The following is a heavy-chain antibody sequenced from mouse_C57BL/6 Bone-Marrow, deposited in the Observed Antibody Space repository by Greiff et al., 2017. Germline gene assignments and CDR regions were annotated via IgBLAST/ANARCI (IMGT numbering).Heavy chain of an antibody. Sequence: VQLKESGAELVRPGASVKLSCTASGFNFKDDYMHWVKQRPEQGLEWIGWIDPENGDTEYASKFQGKATITADTSSNTAYLHLSSLTSEDTAVYYCTSCLDYAMDYWGQGTSATVSS. J-gene: IGHJ4*01. CDR1: GFNFKDDY. V-gene: IGHV14-4*01. CDR3: TSCLDYAMDY. CDR2: IDPENGDT.